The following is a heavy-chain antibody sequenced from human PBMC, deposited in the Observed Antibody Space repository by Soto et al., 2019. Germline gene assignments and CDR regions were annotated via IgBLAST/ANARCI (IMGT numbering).Heavy chain of an antibody. V-gene: IGHV3-15*01. J-gene: IGHJ6*02. CDR3: TTDSLYCSGGSCYPLDYYYGMDV. Sequence: GSLRLSCAASGFTFSNAWMSWVRQAPGKGLEWVGRIKSKTDGGTTDYAAPVKGRFTISRDDSRNTLYLQMNSLKTEDTAVYYCTTDSLYCSGGSCYPLDYYYGMDVWGQGTTVTVSS. CDR2: IKSKTDGGTT. D-gene: IGHD2-15*01. CDR1: GFTFSNAW.